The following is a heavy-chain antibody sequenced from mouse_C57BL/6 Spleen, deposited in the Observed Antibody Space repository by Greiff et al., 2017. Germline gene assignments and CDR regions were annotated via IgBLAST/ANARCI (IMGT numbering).Heavy chain of an antibody. CDR3: ASLLDWYFDV. V-gene: IGHV1-53*01. CDR2: INPSNGGT. CDR1: TSYW. D-gene: IGHD2-10*01. J-gene: IGHJ1*03. Sequence: QVQLQQPGTELVKPGASVKLSFTSYWMHWVKQRPGQGLEWIGNINPSNGGTNYNEKFKSKATLTVDKSSSTAYMQLSSLTSEDSAVYYCASLLDWYFDVWGTGTTVTVSS.